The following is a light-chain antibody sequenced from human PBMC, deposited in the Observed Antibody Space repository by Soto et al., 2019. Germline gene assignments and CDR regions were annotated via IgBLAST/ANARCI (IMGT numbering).Light chain of an antibody. Sequence: DIQMTQSPSSLSASVGDRVTITCRASQSISNYVNWYQQRLGKAPNLLIYAASSLQSGVPSTFNGSGSGRDSTLTISSLHPEDFATYYCQQSYHTLPLTFGGGTNEEI. J-gene: IGKJ4*01. V-gene: IGKV1-39*01. CDR3: QQSYHTLPLT. CDR1: QSISNY. CDR2: AAS.